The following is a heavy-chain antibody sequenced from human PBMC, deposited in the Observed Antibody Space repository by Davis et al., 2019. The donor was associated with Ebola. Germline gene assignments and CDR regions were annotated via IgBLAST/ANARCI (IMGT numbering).Heavy chain of an antibody. Sequence: SVKVSCKTSGGTFSSFAIAWVRQAPGQGLEWMGGIIPIFGTANYAQKFQGRVTITADESTSTAYMELSSLRSEDTAVYYCATTRRGVTRTINYFDYWGQGTLVTVSS. CDR2: IIPIFGTA. V-gene: IGHV1-69*13. D-gene: IGHD5-12*01. CDR1: GGTFSSFA. CDR3: ATTRRGVTRTINYFDY. J-gene: IGHJ4*02.